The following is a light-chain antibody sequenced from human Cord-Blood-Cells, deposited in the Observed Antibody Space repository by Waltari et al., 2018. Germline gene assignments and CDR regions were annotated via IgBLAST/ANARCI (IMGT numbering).Light chain of an antibody. Sequence: QSALTQPASVSGSPGQSITISCTGTSRDVGSYNLVSWYQQHPGKAPKLMIYEVSKRPSGVSNRFSGYKSGNTASLTISGLQAEDEADYYCCSYAGSSTYVFGTGTKVTVL. CDR3: CSYAGSSTYV. J-gene: IGLJ1*01. V-gene: IGLV2-23*02. CDR1: SRDVGSYNL. CDR2: EVS.